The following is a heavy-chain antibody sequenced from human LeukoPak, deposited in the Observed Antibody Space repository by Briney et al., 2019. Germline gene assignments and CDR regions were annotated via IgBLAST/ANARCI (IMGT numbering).Heavy chain of an antibody. CDR3: ARDSLYYDILTGYSYYYYYMDV. CDR2: INWNGGST. D-gene: IGHD3-9*01. V-gene: IGHV3-20*04. J-gene: IGHJ6*03. CDR1: GFTFDDYG. Sequence: SGGSLRLSCAASGFTFDDYGMSWVRQAPGKGLEWVSGINWNGGSTGYADSVKGRFTISRDNAKNSLYLQMNSLGAEDTALYYCARDSLYYDILTGYSYYYYYMDVWGKGTTVTVSS.